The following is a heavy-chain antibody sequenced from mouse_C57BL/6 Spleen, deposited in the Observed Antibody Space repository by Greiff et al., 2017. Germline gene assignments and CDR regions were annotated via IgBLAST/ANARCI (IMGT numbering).Heavy chain of an antibody. D-gene: IGHD2-3*01. CDR3: ARGYDGYYLFDD. CDR2: IDPSDSYT. V-gene: IGHV1-50*01. J-gene: IGHJ2*01. CDR1: GYTFTSYW. Sequence: QVQLQQPGAELVKPGASVKLSCKASGYTFTSYWMQWVKQRPGQGLEWIGEIDPSDSYTNYNQKFKGKATLTVDTSSSTAYMQLSSLASEDSAVYYCARGYDGYYLFDDWGQGTTLTVSS.